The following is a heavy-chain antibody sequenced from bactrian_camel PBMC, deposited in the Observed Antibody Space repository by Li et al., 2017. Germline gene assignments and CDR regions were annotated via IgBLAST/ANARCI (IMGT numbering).Heavy chain of an antibody. D-gene: IGHD5*01. CDR3: AAGCWAPALTPRAFTV. Sequence: HVQLVESGGGSVQPGGSLRLSCAAYGYKISSSCIGWFRQAPGKEREGVATRTTGLRAPWYADSVKGRFTLSKDNTKVTLDLDKLRPEDSGMYYCAAGCWAPALTPRAFTVWGQGTQVTVSS. CDR1: GYKISSSC. J-gene: IGHJ4*01. V-gene: IGHV3S1*01. CDR2: RTTGLRAP.